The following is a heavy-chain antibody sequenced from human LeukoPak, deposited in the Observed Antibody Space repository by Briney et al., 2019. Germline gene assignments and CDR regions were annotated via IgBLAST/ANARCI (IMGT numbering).Heavy chain of an antibody. Sequence: GGPLRLSCAGSGFTFSDSWMNWVRQAPGKGLEWVANIKQDGSEKYSVDSVKGRFTISRDNAKNSLYLQMNNLRVEDTAVYYCARGLAAAGKRAFDIWGQGTMVTVSS. V-gene: IGHV3-7*01. CDR3: ARGLAAAGKRAFDI. J-gene: IGHJ3*02. CDR2: IKQDGSEK. D-gene: IGHD6-13*01. CDR1: GFTFSDSW.